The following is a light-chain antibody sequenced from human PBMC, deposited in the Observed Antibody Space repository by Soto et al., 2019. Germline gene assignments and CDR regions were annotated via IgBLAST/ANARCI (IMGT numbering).Light chain of an antibody. Sequence: DIQMTQSPSSLSASVGDRVTITCRASQDIRKDLGWYQQKPGKAPKRLIYAASTLQSGVPSRFSGSVSGTEFTLTISSLQPEDFATYYCLQHNSYPLTFGRGTKVEI. CDR2: AAS. J-gene: IGKJ4*01. V-gene: IGKV1-17*01. CDR3: LQHNSYPLT. CDR1: QDIRKD.